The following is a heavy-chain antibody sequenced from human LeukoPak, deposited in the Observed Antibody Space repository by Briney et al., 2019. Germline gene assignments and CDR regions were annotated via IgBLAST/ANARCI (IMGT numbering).Heavy chain of an antibody. D-gene: IGHD4-17*01. J-gene: IGHJ4*02. V-gene: IGHV3-53*01. Sequence: GGSLRLSCAASGLTVSSNYMSWVRQAPGKGLEWVSVIYSGGNIYYIESVKGRFTISRDNSKNTVYLQMNSLRAEDTAVYYCANEIRPNDYWGQGTLVTVSS. CDR1: GLTVSSNY. CDR3: ANEIRPNDY. CDR2: IYSGGNI.